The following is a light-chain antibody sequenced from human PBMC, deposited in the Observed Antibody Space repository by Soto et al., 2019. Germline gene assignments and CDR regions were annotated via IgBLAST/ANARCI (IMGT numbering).Light chain of an antibody. CDR3: QRDNSYRT. CDR2: DAS. Sequence: EIQMAQAPSTLSAFVGDRVHTTRRASQSISCWLAWYQKQPRKAPKLLIYDASSLEGGVPSRFSGSGSGTESTLTISRVHEDVVANYYRQRDNSYRTFGQGTKVDIK. CDR1: QSISCW. V-gene: IGKV1-5*01. J-gene: IGKJ1*01.